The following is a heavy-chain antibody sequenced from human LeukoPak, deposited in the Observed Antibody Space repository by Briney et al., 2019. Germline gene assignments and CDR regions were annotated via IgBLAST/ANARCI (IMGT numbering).Heavy chain of an antibody. V-gene: IGHV3-23*01. CDR3: ARRVGGTPVY. CDR2: IGGDGRGR. Sequence: GGSLRLSCAASGFTFKNYAMTWVRQAQGKGLEWVSAIGGDGRGRDYADSVRGRFTISRDNSDNTLYLQMNNLRPEDTAQYFCARRVGGTPVYWGLGIPVTVSS. D-gene: IGHD1-26*01. CDR1: GFTFKNYA. J-gene: IGHJ4*02.